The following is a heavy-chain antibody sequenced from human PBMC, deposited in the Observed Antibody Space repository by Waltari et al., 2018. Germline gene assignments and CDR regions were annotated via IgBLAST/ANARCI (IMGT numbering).Heavy chain of an antibody. J-gene: IGHJ4*02. CDR2: IYYSGST. V-gene: IGHV4-59*01. Sequence: QVQLQESGPGLVKPSETLSLTCTVSGGSISSYYWSWIRQPPGKGLEWIGYIYYSGSTNYIPSLKSRVPISVDTSKNPFSLKLSSVTAADPVVYYCARVGSSSWVDYWGQGTLVTVSS. CDR3: ARVGSSSWVDY. CDR1: GGSISSYY. D-gene: IGHD6-13*01.